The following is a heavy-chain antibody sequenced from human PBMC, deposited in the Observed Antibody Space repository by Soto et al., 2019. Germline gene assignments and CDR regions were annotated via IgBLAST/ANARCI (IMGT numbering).Heavy chain of an antibody. CDR1: GYTFTVSY. V-gene: IGHV1-2*02. D-gene: IGHD2-15*01. CDR2: FNPNTGAT. CDR3: AKEHRFCSGGSCAIDF. J-gene: IGHJ4*02. Sequence: QVQLVQSGAEMKKPGASVKVSCKASGYTFTVSYIHWMRQALGQGFEWMGWFNPNTGATHYAQKFQGRVTMTRDTSISTAYMELSRLRSDDTAVYYCAKEHRFCSGGSCAIDFWGQGTLVTVSS.